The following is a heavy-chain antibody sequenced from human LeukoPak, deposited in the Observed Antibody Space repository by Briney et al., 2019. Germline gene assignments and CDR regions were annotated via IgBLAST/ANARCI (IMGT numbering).Heavy chain of an antibody. D-gene: IGHD3-3*01. V-gene: IGHV4-61*02. CDR3: ARVPIFGVVPSYYMDV. CDR2: IYTSGST. CDR1: GGSISSGSYY. Sequence: SETLSLTCTVSGGSISSGSYYWSWIRQPAGKGLEWIGRIYTSGSTNYNPSLKSRVTISVDTSKNQFSLKLSSVTAADTAVYYCARVPIFGVVPSYYMDVWGKGTTVTVSS. J-gene: IGHJ6*03.